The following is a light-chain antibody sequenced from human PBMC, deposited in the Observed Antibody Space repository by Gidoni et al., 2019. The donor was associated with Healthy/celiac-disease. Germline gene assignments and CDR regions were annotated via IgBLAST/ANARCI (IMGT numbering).Light chain of an antibody. V-gene: IGLV3-25*03. CDR1: ALPKQY. Sequence: SYELTQPPSVSVSPGQTARNSCSGDALPKQYAYWYQQKPGQAPVLVIYKDSERPSGIPARFSGSSSGTTVTLTISGVQAEDDADYYCQSADSSGTYVVFGGGTKLTVL. J-gene: IGLJ2*01. CDR2: KDS. CDR3: QSADSSGTYVV.